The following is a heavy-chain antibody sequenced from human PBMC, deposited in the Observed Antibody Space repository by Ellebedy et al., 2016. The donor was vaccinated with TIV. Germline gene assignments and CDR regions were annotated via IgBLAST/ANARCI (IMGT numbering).Heavy chain of an antibody. CDR2: VNSGSTSM. CDR3: ARDWWRRDVNNQARAFDI. D-gene: IGHD5-24*01. Sequence: GESLKISCAASGFTFSSNWMHWVRQAPGKGLVWVSAVNSGSTSMFYADSVKGRFTVSRDNAKNTLYLQMNSLRAEDTAVYYCARDWWRRDVNNQARAFDIWGQGTMVTVSS. V-gene: IGHV3-74*01. J-gene: IGHJ3*02. CDR1: GFTFSSNW.